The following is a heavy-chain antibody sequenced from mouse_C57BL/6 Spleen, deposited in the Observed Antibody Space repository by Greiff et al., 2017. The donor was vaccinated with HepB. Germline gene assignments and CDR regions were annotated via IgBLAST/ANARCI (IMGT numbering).Heavy chain of an antibody. CDR2: IYPGSGNT. V-gene: IGHV1-66*01. D-gene: IGHD1-1*01. CDR3: ARLRYYYGSSYVGDY. CDR1: GYSFTSYY. Sequence: VQLQQSGPELVKPGASVKISCKASGYSFTSYYIHWVKQRPGQGLEWIGWIYPGSGNTKYNEKFKGKATLTADTSSSTAYMQLSSLTSEDSAVYYGARLRYYYGSSYVGDYWGQGTTLTVSS. J-gene: IGHJ2*01.